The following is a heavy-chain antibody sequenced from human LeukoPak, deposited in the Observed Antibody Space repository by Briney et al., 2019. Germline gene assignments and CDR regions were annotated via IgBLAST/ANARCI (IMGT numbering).Heavy chain of an antibody. CDR2: INPSGGTT. CDR1: GFTFDSYA. J-gene: IGHJ3*01. D-gene: IGHD1-1*01. CDR3: AKGRTAVRDTFDV. Sequence: GGSLRLSCAASGFTFDSYAMSWVRQAPGKGLEWVSAINPSGGTTAYADSVRGRFTISRDNTKNTLYLQMSSLRAEDTALYYCAKGRTAVRDTFDVWGQGTVVTVSS. V-gene: IGHV3-23*01.